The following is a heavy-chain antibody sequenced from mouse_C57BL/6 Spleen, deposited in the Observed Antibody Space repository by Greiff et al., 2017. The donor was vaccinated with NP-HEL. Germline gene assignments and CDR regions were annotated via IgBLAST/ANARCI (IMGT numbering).Heavy chain of an antibody. D-gene: IGHD4-1*01. Sequence: EVQLQQSGPELVKPGASVKMSCKASGYTFTDSYMHWVKQSPGTSLEWIGYIYPNPGGNGYNQKFKGKATLTVDKSSSTAYMELRSLTSEDSAVYYCARRLTGDYFDYWGQGTTLTVSS. J-gene: IGHJ2*01. CDR2: IYPNPGGN. CDR3: ARRLTGDYFDY. V-gene: IGHV1-34*01. CDR1: GYTFTDSY.